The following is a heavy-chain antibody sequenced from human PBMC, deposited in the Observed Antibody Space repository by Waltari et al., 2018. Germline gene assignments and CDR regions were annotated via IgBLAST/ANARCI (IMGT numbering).Heavy chain of an antibody. CDR2: IYPGNSDT. Sequence: EVQLVQSGAEVKQPGESLKISCKGSEYSFTSNSLAWVRQMPGKGLEWMGIIYPGNSDTRYSPSFQGQVTISADKAISTADLQWSSLKASDTAMYYCARETAAGSRGLNWFDPWGQGTLVTVSS. J-gene: IGHJ5*02. V-gene: IGHV5-51*01. CDR1: EYSFTSNS. CDR3: ARETAAGSRGLNWFDP. D-gene: IGHD6-13*01.